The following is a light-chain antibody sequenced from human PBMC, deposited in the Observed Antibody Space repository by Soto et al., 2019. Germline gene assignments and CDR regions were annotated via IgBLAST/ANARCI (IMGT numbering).Light chain of an antibody. CDR3: CSYAGSFWV. CDR2: DVS. J-gene: IGLJ3*02. V-gene: IGLV2-11*01. Sequence: QSALTQPRSVSGSPGQSVTISCTGTSSDVGGSNFVSWYQQHPGKAPKLMIYDVSKRPSGVPDRFSGSKSGNTASLTISGLQAEDEADYYCCSYAGSFWVFGGGTQLTVL. CDR1: SSDVGGSNF.